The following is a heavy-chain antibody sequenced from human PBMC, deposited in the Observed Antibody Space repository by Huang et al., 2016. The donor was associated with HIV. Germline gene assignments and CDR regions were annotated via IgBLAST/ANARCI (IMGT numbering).Heavy chain of an antibody. Sequence: QVQLVQSGAEVKNPGASVRVSCKASGYTFTDSNLHWVRQAPGQGLDWRGLSNPKRGGTIYAQRFQGRVTMTRDTTISTVHMDLRRIQSDDTAVYFCARDWSFGSSTSPADWGQGTLVTVSS. CDR2: SNPKRGGT. J-gene: IGHJ4*02. CDR3: ARDWSFGSSTSPAD. V-gene: IGHV1-2*02. D-gene: IGHD6-6*01. CDR1: GYTFTDSN.